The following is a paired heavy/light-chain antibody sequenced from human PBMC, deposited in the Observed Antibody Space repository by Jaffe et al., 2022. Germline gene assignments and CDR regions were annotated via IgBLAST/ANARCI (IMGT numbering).Light chain of an antibody. CDR1: SSNIGSNY. CDR3: AAWDDSLRSVV. V-gene: IGLV1-47*01. Sequence: QSVLTQPPSASGTPGQRVTISCSGSSSNIGSNYVYWYQQLPGTAPKLLIYRNNQRPSGVPDRFSGSKSGTSASLAISGLRSEDEADYYCAAWDDSLRSVVFGGGTKLTVL. CDR2: RNN. J-gene: IGLJ2*01.
Heavy chain of an antibody. Sequence: EVQLVESGGVVVQPGGSLRLSCAASGFTFDDYTMHWVRQAPGKGLEWVSLISWDGGSTYYADSVKGRFTISRDNSKNSLYLQMNSLRTEDTALYYCAKDYGSGSYYLYYFDYWGQGTLVTVSS. D-gene: IGHD3-10*01. CDR3: AKDYGSGSYYLYYFDY. CDR2: ISWDGGST. V-gene: IGHV3-43*01. CDR1: GFTFDDYT. J-gene: IGHJ4*02.